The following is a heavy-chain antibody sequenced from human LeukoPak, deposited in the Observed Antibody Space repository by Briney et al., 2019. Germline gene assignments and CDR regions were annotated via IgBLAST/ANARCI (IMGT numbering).Heavy chain of an antibody. V-gene: IGHV3-23*01. Sequence: GGSLRLFCAASGFTFSSYAMSWVRQAPGKGLEWVSAISGSGGSTYYADSVKGRFTISRDNSKNTLYLQMGSLRTEDMAVYYCARAPPLERIGWYGEDEFRGQGTLVTVSS. CDR2: ISGSGGST. CDR3: ARAPPLERIGWYGEDEF. CDR1: GFTFSSYA. D-gene: IGHD6-19*01. J-gene: IGHJ1*01.